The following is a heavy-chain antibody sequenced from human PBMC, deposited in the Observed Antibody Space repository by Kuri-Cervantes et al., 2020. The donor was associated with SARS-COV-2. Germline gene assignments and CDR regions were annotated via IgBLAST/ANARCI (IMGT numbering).Heavy chain of an antibody. CDR1: GGTFSSYA. Sequence: SVKVSCKASGGTFSSYAISWVRQAPGQGLEWMGGIIPIFGTANYAQKSQGRVTITTDESTSTAYMELSSLRSEDTAVYYCARDLLAAGLQKGGYYYYYMDVWGKGTTVTVSS. V-gene: IGHV1-69*05. D-gene: IGHD4-11*01. CDR2: IIPIFGTA. CDR3: ARDLLAAGLQKGGYYYYYMDV. J-gene: IGHJ6*03.